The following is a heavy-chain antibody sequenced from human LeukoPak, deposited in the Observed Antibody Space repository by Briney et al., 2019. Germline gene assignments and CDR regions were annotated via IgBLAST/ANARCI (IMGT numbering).Heavy chain of an antibody. D-gene: IGHD1-7*01. CDR2: ISSSGSTI. Sequence: GGSLRLSCAASGFTFSSYEMNWVRQAPGKGLEWVSYISSSGSTIYYADSVKGRFTISRDDSKNTLFLQMSNLRAEDTAVYYCARERPNSRVLGYWGQGTLVTVSS. J-gene: IGHJ4*02. V-gene: IGHV3-48*03. CDR3: ARERPNSRVLGY. CDR1: GFTFSSYE.